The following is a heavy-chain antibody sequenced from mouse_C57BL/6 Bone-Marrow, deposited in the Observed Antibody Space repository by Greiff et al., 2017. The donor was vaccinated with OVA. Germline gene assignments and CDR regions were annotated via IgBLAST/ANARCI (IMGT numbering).Heavy chain of an antibody. Sequence: VQLQQSGAELVRPGASVKLSCKASGYTFTDYYINWVKQRPGQGLEWIARIYPGSGNTYYNEKFKGKATLTADKSSSTASMQLSSLTSEDSAVYFCARKLYKGAMDYWGQGTSVTVSS. D-gene: IGHD1-3*01. CDR3: ARKLYKGAMDY. CDR1: GYTFTDYY. V-gene: IGHV1-76*01. J-gene: IGHJ4*01. CDR2: IYPGSGNT.